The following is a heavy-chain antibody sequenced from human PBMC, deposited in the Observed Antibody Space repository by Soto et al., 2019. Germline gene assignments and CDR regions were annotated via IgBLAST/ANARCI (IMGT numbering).Heavy chain of an antibody. J-gene: IGHJ4*02. CDR1: GGTFSSYA. Sequence: SVKVPCKASGGTFSSYAISWVRQAPGQGLEWMGGIIPIFGTANYAQKFQGRVTITADESTSTAYMELSSLRSEDTAVYYCAAGEGYSSSWYYVYCGQGTMVTVYS. V-gene: IGHV1-69*13. CDR2: IIPIFGTA. CDR3: AAGEGYSSSWYYVY. D-gene: IGHD6-13*01.